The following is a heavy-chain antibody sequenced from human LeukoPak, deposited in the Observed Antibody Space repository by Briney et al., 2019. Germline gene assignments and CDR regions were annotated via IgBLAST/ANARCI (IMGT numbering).Heavy chain of an antibody. CDR2: IRSDGGGQ. D-gene: IGHD6-6*01. J-gene: IGHJ4*02. CDR3: VRGREAYSSSPYFDY. V-gene: IGHV3-30*02. Sequence: QTGGSLRLSCTASGITFNKAGMHWVRQAPGKGLEWVAFIRSDGGGQYCADSVKGRFTISRDNSKNTLYLQMNSLRAEDTAVYYCVRGREAYSSSPYFDYWGQGTLVTVSS. CDR1: GITFNKAG.